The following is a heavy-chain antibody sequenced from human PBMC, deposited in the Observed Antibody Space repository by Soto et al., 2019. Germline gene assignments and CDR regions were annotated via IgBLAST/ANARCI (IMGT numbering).Heavy chain of an antibody. D-gene: IGHD3-22*01. V-gene: IGHV1-69*13. CDR3: ARGVITMIVEGYYYYGMDV. CDR2: IIPIFGTA. J-gene: IGHJ6*02. Sequence: GASVKVSCQASGGTFSSYAISWVRQAPGQGLEWMGGIIPIFGTANYAQKFQGRVTITADESTSTAYMELSSLRSEDTAVYYCARGVITMIVEGYYYYGMDVWGQGTTVTVSS. CDR1: GGTFSSYA.